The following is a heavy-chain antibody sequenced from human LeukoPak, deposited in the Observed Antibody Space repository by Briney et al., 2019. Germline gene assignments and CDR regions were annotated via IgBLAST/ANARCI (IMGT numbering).Heavy chain of an antibody. V-gene: IGHV3-7*03. Sequence: GGSLRLSCAASAFTFSRYWTTWVRQAPGKGLEWVANINEDGSEKYYLDSVRGRFTISRDNAKNSLYLQMNSLRAEDTAVYYCAKDPMTTVTTTAYWGQGTLVTVSS. J-gene: IGHJ4*02. CDR2: INEDGSEK. D-gene: IGHD4-17*01. CDR1: AFTFSRYW. CDR3: AKDPMTTVTTTAY.